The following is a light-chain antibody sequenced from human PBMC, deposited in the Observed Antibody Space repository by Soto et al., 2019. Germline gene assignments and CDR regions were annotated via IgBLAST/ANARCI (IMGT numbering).Light chain of an antibody. CDR3: QQYNSWPPVT. Sequence: EIVMTQSPATLSVSPGERATLSCRASQSIASNLAWYQQKPGQAPRLLIYGASTRATGVPARFSGSGSGAEFTLTITSLQSEDVALYYCQQYNSWPPVTFGGGTKVEIK. CDR1: QSIASN. CDR2: GAS. J-gene: IGKJ4*01. V-gene: IGKV3-15*01.